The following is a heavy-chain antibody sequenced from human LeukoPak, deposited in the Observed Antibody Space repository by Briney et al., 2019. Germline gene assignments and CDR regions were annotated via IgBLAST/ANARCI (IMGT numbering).Heavy chain of an antibody. J-gene: IGHJ4*02. V-gene: IGHV4-34*01. CDR2: INHSGST. CDR1: GGSFSGYY. D-gene: IGHD4/OR15-4a*01. Sequence: SETLSLTCAVYGGSFSGYYWSWIRQPPGKGLEWIGEINHSGSTNYNPSLKSRVTISVDTSKNQFSLKLSSVTAADTAVYYCARHVIGLWSTYYFDYWGQGTPVTVSS. CDR3: ARHVIGLWSTYYFDY.